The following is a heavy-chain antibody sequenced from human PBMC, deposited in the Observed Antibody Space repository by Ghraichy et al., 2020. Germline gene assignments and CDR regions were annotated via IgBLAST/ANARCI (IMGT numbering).Heavy chain of an antibody. J-gene: IGHJ4*02. D-gene: IGHD4-17*01. CDR3: ARVEYGDYFDY. CDR1: GGSISSSSYY. Sequence: SETLSLTCTVSGGSISSSSYYWGWIRQPPGKGLEWIGSIYYSGSTYYNPSLKSRVTISVDTSKNQFSLKLSSVTAADTAVYYCARVEYGDYFDYWGQGTLVTVSS. CDR2: IYYSGST. V-gene: IGHV4-39*07.